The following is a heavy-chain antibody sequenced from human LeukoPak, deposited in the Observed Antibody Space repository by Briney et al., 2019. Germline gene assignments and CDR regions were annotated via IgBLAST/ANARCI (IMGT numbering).Heavy chain of an antibody. J-gene: IGHJ4*02. CDR2: INPNGGGT. V-gene: IGHV1-2*02. CDR1: GYTFTGYY. CDR3: ARDPGRDIVVVPAAMVDY. D-gene: IGHD2-2*01. Sequence: ASVKVSCKASGYTFTGYYMHWVRQAPGQGLEWMGWINPNGGGTNYAQKFQGRVTMTRDTSISTAYMELSRLRSDDTAVYYCARDPGRDIVVVPAAMVDYWGQGTLVTVSS.